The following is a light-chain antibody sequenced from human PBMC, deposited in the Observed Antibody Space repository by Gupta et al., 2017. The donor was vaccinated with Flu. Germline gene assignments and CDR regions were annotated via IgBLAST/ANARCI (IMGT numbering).Light chain of an antibody. CDR3: GSYGAVGG. CDR1: SSDIGAYNY. Sequence: QSALTQPPSVSGSPGQSIAISCTGTSSDIGAYNYVSWYQQYPGKAPNLINYEVSNRPSGVSTRFSGSKSGNTDSLTISGLQAEDESDYYCGSYGAVGGLGGGTKVTVL. CDR2: EVS. V-gene: IGLV2-14*01. J-gene: IGLJ2*01.